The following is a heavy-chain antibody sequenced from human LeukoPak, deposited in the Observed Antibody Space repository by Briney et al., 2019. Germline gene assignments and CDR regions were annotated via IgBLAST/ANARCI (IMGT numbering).Heavy chain of an antibody. CDR3: ARVPYCSGGSCYRYYYYYMDV. V-gene: IGHV1-2*02. J-gene: IGHJ6*03. CDR1: GYTFTGYY. D-gene: IGHD2-15*01. CDR2: INPNSGGT. Sequence: ASVKVSCKASGYTFTGYYMHWVRQAPGQGLEWMGWINPNSGGTNYAQKFQGRVTMTRDTSISTAYMELSRLRSEDTAVYYCARVPYCSGGSCYRYYYYYMDVWGKGTTVTVSS.